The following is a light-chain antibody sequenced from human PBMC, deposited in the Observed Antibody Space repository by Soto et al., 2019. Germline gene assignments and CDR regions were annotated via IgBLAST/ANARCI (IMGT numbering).Light chain of an antibody. CDR1: QSISSY. CDR2: AAS. Sequence: DIHMTQSPSSLSASVGYIFTITCRASQSISSYLNWYQQKPGKAPKLLIYAASSLQSGVPSRFSGSGSGTDFTLTISSLKTEDFANYYCQQSYSTHPWTFGHGTRLEIK. J-gene: IGKJ5*01. CDR3: QQSYSTHPWT. V-gene: IGKV1-39*01.